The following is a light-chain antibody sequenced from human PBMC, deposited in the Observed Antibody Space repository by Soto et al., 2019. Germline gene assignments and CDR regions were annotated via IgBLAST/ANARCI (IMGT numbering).Light chain of an antibody. CDR2: EVN. Sequence: LTQPPSVSGSPGQSVTISCTGISSDIGSYNRVSWYQQPPGTAPKLMIYEVNNRPSGVPDRFSGSTSGNTASLTISGLQAEDEADYYCSLYTSSSTYVFGTGTKVTVL. J-gene: IGLJ1*01. CDR1: SSDIGSYNR. CDR3: SLYTSSSTYV. V-gene: IGLV2-18*01.